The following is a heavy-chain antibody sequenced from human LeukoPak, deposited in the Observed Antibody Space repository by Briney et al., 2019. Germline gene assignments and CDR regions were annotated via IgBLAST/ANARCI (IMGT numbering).Heavy chain of an antibody. J-gene: IGHJ4*02. CDR3: ARTERGGFFDY. V-gene: IGHV3-74*01. Sequence: GGSLRLSCAASGFTFNNYWMHWVRQVPGKGLMWVSRSNGDGSDTTYADSVKGRFTISRDNRKNTRYLQMNSLRVEDTAVYYCARTERGGFFDYWGQGALVTVPS. CDR2: SNGDGSDT. CDR1: GFTFNNYW. D-gene: IGHD2-21*02.